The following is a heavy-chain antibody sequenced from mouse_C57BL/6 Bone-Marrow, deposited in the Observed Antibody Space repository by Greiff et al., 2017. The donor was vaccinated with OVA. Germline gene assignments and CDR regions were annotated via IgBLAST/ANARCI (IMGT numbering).Heavy chain of an antibody. CDR2: INPSNGGT. Sequence: VQLQQPGTELVKPGASVKLSCKASGYTFTSYWMHWVKQRPGQGLEWIGNINPSNGGTNYNEKFKSKATLTVDKSSSTAYMQLSSLTSEDSAVYYCAIFITTVVASFDYWGQGTTLTVSS. D-gene: IGHD1-1*01. J-gene: IGHJ2*01. CDR3: AIFITTVVASFDY. V-gene: IGHV1-53*01. CDR1: GYTFTSYW.